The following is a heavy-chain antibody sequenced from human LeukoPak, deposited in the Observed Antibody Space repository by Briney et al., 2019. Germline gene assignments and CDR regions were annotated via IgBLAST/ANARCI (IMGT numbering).Heavy chain of an antibody. CDR2: INPSGGST. CDR1: GYTFTIYY. Sequence: ASVKVFCKASGYTFTIYYIHWVRQAPGQGLEWMGIINPSGGSTSYAQKFQGRVTMARDTSTSTVYMELSSLRSEDTAMYYCTRDSYSGYDRSLGYWGQGTLVTVSS. CDR3: TRDSYSGYDRSLGY. V-gene: IGHV1-46*03. J-gene: IGHJ4*02. D-gene: IGHD5-12*01.